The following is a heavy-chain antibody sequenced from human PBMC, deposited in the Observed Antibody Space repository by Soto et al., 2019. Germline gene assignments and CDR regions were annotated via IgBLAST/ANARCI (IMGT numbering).Heavy chain of an antibody. J-gene: IGHJ4*02. Sequence: EVQLLESGGGLVQPGGSLRLSWAASGFTFSNYAMTWVRQAPGKGLEWVSVITGSGGGTYFVDSVKGRFTISRDNSKNTVYLQMNGLRAEDTAVYYCAKRPLTAAGFDYWGQGTLVTVSS. D-gene: IGHD6-13*01. CDR1: GFTFSNYA. CDR3: AKRPLTAAGFDY. V-gene: IGHV3-23*01. CDR2: ITGSGGGT.